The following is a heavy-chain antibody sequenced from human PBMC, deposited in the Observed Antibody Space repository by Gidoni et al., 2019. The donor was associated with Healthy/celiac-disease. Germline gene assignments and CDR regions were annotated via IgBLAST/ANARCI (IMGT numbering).Heavy chain of an antibody. J-gene: IGHJ6*02. CDR1: GFTFSDYY. CDR3: ARDQGYCTNGVCYDYYYGMDV. V-gene: IGHV3-11*01. Sequence: QVQLVESGGGLVKPGGSLRLSCAASGFTFSDYYMSWIRQAPGKGLEWVSYISSSGSTIYYADSVKGRFTISRDNAKNSLYLQMNSLRAEDTAVYYCARDQGYCTNGVCYDYYYGMDVWGQGTTVTVSS. D-gene: IGHD2-8*01. CDR2: ISSSGSTI.